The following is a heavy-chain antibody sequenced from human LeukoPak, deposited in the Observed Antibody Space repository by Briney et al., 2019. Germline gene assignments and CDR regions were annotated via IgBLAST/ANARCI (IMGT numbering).Heavy chain of an antibody. CDR2: IRYDGSNK. CDR1: GFTFSSYG. Sequence: PGGSLRLSCAASGFTFSSYGMHWVRQAPGKGLEWVAFIRYDGSNKYCAGSVKGRFTISRDNSKNTLYLQMNSLRAEDTAVYYCAKVVWFGELIPTRHPYYFDYWGQGTLVTVSS. J-gene: IGHJ4*02. CDR3: AKVVWFGELIPTRHPYYFDY. D-gene: IGHD3-10*01. V-gene: IGHV3-30*02.